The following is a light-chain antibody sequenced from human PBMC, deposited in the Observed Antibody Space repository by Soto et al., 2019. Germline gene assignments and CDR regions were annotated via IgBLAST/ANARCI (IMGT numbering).Light chain of an antibody. CDR1: QSVGSN. J-gene: IGKJ1*01. CDR2: GAS. V-gene: IGKV3-15*01. CDR3: QQYNNWPPERT. Sequence: EIVMTQSPATLSVSPGERATLSCRASQSVGSNLAWYQQKPGQAPRLLIYGASTRATGIPARFSGSGSGTEFTLTISSLQSEDFAIYFCQQYNNWPPERTFGQGTKGEIK.